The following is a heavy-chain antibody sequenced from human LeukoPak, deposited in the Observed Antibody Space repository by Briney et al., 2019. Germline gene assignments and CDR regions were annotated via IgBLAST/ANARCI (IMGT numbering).Heavy chain of an antibody. Sequence: GGSLRLSCAASGFTFSSYSMNWVRQAPGKGLEWVSSISSSSSYIYYADSVKGRFTISRDNAKNSLYLQMNSLRAEDTAVYYCARSYSGSYWSLGYYYGMDVWGQGTTVTVSS. CDR1: GFTFSSYS. CDR3: ARSYSGSYWSLGYYYGMDV. CDR2: ISSSSSYI. D-gene: IGHD1-26*01. J-gene: IGHJ6*02. V-gene: IGHV3-21*01.